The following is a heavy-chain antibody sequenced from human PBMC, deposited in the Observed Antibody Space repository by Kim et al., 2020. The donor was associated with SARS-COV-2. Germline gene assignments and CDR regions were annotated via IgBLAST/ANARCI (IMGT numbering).Heavy chain of an antibody. CDR3: ARDLGITMVRGPAAYYFDY. J-gene: IGHJ4*02. V-gene: IGHV1-3*01. Sequence: ASVKVSCKASGYTFTSYAMHWVRQAPGQRLEWMGWINAGNGNTKYSQKFQGRVTITRDTSASTAYMELSSLRSEDTAVYYCARDLGITMVRGPAAYYFDYWGQGTLVTVSS. CDR1: GYTFTSYA. D-gene: IGHD3-10*01. CDR2: INAGNGNT.